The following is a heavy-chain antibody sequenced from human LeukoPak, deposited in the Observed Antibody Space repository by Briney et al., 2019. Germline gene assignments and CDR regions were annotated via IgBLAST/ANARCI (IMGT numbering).Heavy chain of an antibody. V-gene: IGHV3-49*04. CDR1: GFTFCDYA. J-gene: IGHJ5*02. CDR3: TRSGYSGYDRPRA. CDR2: IRSKAYGGTT. D-gene: IGHD5-12*01. Sequence: GGSLRLSCTASGFTFCDYAMSWGGQAAGKGVGGVGFIRSKAYGGTTEYAASAKGRFTISRDDSKSIAYLQMTSLKTEDTAVYYCTRSGYSGYDRPRAWGQGTLVTVSS.